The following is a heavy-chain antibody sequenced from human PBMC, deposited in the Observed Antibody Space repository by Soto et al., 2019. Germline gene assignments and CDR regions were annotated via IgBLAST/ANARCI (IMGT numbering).Heavy chain of an antibody. CDR2: IYSGGST. J-gene: IGHJ4*02. CDR3: ARDLYFDY. V-gene: IGHV3-66*01. Sequence: EVQLVESGGGLVQPGRSLRLSCAASGFTVTSHYMSWVRQAPGKGLEWVSVIYSGGSTYYAVSVKGRFTISRDNSKNTLYLQMNSLRAEDTAVYYCARDLYFDYWGQGTLVTVSS. CDR1: GFTVTSHY.